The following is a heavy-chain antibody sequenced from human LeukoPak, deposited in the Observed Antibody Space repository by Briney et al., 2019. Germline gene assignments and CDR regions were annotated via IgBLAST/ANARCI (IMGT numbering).Heavy chain of an antibody. CDR3: AKVVVADAIPVDFYYMDV. Sequence: GGSLRLSCETSGFTFSSYGMHWVRQAPGKGLEWVAFIRYDGSNKYYADSVKGRFTISRDNSKNTLYLQMNSLKTEDTAVYYCAKVVVADAIPVDFYYMDVWGKGTTVTVSS. J-gene: IGHJ6*03. V-gene: IGHV3-30*02. CDR1: GFTFSSYG. D-gene: IGHD2-2*02. CDR2: IRYDGSNK.